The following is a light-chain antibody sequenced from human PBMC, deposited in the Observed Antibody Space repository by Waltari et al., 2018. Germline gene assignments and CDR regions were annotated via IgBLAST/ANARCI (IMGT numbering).Light chain of an antibody. CDR2: KAS. V-gene: IGKV1-5*03. J-gene: IGKJ1*01. CDR3: QHYNSYPPT. CDR1: QSISSW. Sequence: DIQMTQSPSTLSASVGDRVTITCRASQSISSWLAWYQQRPGKAPNLLIYKASSLESGVPSRFSGSGSGTEFTLTISSLQPDDFATYYCQHYNSYPPTFGQGTKVEIK.